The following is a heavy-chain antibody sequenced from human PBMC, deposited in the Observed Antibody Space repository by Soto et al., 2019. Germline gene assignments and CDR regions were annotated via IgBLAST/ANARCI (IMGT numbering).Heavy chain of an antibody. V-gene: IGHV3-23*01. D-gene: IGHD2-2*01. Sequence: GGSLRLSCAASGFTFSNYAMTWVRQVPGKGLEWVSAISGSGGSAYYADSVKGRFTISRDNSKNTLYLQMNSLRADDSGVYYCAKDPYSGVLVPVAIGFDPWGPGTLVTVSS. CDR2: ISGSGGSA. CDR3: AKDPYSGVLVPVAIGFDP. J-gene: IGHJ5*02. CDR1: GFTFSNYA.